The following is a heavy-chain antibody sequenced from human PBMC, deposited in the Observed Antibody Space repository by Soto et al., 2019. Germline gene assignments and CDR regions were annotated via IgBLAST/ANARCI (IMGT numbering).Heavy chain of an antibody. D-gene: IGHD3-3*01. CDR3: ARGHRDYDFWSGNYYYYCLDV. J-gene: IGHJ6*02. V-gene: IGHV3-33*01. CDR2: IWYDGSNK. Sequence: QVQLVESGGGVVQPGRSLRLSCAASGFTFSSYGMHWVRQAPGKGLEWVAVIWYDGSNKYYADSVKGRFTISRDNSKNTLYLQMNSLRAEDTAVYYCARGHRDYDFWSGNYYYYCLDVCCQGNTVNVSS. CDR1: GFTFSSYG.